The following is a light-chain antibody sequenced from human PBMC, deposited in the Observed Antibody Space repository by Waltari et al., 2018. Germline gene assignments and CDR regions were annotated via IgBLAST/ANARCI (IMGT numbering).Light chain of an antibody. CDR1: SSDVGSYNL. V-gene: IGLV2-23*02. Sequence: QSALTQPASVPGSPGQSITIPCTGTSSDVGSYNLAPWYQQPPGKAPKPIIYEVSKRPSGVSNRFSGSKSGNTASLTISGLQAEDEADYYCCSYAGSSTSVVFGGGTKLTVL. CDR2: EVS. CDR3: CSYAGSSTSVV. J-gene: IGLJ2*01.